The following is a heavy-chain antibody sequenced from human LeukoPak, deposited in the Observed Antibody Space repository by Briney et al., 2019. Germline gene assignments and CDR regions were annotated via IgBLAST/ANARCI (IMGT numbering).Heavy chain of an antibody. CDR3: AKARTYCGGDCQPYYFDY. V-gene: IGHV3-23*01. D-gene: IGHD2-21*02. CDR2: ISGSGGST. J-gene: IGHJ4*02. Sequence: GGSLRLSCAASGFTFSSYAMSWVRQAPGKGLEWVSAISGSGGSTYYADSVKGRFTISRDNSKNTLYLQMNSLRAEDTAVYYCAKARTYCGGDCQPYYFDYWGQGTLVTVSS. CDR1: GFTFSSYA.